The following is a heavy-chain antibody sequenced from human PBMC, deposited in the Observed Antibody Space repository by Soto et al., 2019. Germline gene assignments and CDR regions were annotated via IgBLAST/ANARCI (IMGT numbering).Heavy chain of an antibody. CDR3: VKNGSYALDY. Sequence: ASETLSLTCTVSGGSISSYYWSWIRQTAGKGLEWIGRIYRGTSPTYNPSLESRVTISVDKSKNQFSLKLNSVTAADTAVYYCVKNGSYALDYWGQGTLVTVSS. CDR2: IYRGTSP. CDR1: GGSISSYY. D-gene: IGHD1-1*01. J-gene: IGHJ4*02. V-gene: IGHV4-4*07.